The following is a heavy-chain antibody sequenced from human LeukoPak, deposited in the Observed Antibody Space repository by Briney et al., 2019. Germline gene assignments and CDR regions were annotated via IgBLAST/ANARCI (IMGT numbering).Heavy chain of an antibody. J-gene: IGHJ4*02. CDR1: GFTVSSNY. V-gene: IGHV3-53*01. D-gene: IGHD3-9*01. CDR2: LYNGGNT. CDR3: ARDNDLLRYFDWPLDY. Sequence: GGSLRLSCAVSGFTVSSNYMSWVRQAPGKGLEWVSVLYNGGNTYYADSVKGRFTVSRDNSKNTLYLQMNSLRAEDTAVYYCARDNDLLRYFDWPLDYWGQGTLVTVSS.